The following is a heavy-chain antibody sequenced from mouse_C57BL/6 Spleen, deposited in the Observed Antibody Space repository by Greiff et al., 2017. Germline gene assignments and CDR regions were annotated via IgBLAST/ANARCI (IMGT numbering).Heavy chain of an antibody. CDR1: GYAFSSSW. J-gene: IGHJ1*03. CDR3: ASQGLRRDWYFDV. CDR2: IYPGDGDT. Sequence: QVQLQQSGPELVKPGASVKISCKASGYAFSSSWLNWVKQRPGQGLEWIGRIYPGDGDTNYNGKFKGKATLTADKSSSTAYMQRSSLTSEDSAVYFCASQGLRRDWYFDVWGTGTTVTVAS. V-gene: IGHV1-82*01. D-gene: IGHD2-4*01.